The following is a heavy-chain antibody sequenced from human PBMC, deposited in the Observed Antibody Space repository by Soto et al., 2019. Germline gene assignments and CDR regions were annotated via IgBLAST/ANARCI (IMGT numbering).Heavy chain of an antibody. J-gene: IGHJ4*02. CDR1: GYSFTSYW. Sequence: HGESLKISCNGSGYSFTSYWISWVRQMPGKGLEWMGRIDPSDSYTNYSPSFQGHVTISADKSISTAYLQWSSLKASDTAMYYCARLPSYGDPRDYWGQGTLVTVSS. CDR2: IDPSDSYT. D-gene: IGHD4-17*01. CDR3: ARLPSYGDPRDY. V-gene: IGHV5-10-1*01.